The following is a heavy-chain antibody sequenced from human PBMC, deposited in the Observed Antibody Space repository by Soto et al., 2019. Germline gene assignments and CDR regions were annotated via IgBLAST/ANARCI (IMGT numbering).Heavy chain of an antibody. CDR1: GFTFSSYS. V-gene: IGHV3-48*01. J-gene: IGHJ4*02. Sequence: GGSLRLSCAASGFTFSSYSMNWVRQAPGKGLEWVSYISSSSSTIYYADSVKGRFTISRDNAKNSLYLQMNSLRAEDTAVYYCARFPHGDYFDYWGQGTLVTSPQ. CDR2: ISSSSSTI. D-gene: IGHD4-17*01. CDR3: ARFPHGDYFDY.